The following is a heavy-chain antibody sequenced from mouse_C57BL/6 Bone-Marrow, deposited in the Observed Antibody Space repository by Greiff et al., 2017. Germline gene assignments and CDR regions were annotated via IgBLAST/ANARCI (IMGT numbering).Heavy chain of an antibody. V-gene: IGHV1-4*01. CDR2: INPSSGYT. D-gene: IGHD1-1*01. CDR1: GYTFTSYT. Sequence: QVQLQQSGAELARPGASVKMSCKASGYTFTSYTMHWVKQRPGQGLEWIGYINPSSGYTKYNQKFKDKATLTADKSSSTAYMQLSSLTSEDSAVYYCAKYGFGGWFACWGQGTLVTVSA. J-gene: IGHJ3*01. CDR3: AKYGFGGWFAC.